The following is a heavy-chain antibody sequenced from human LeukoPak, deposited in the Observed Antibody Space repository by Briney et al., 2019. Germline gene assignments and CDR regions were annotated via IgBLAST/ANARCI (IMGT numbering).Heavy chain of an antibody. CDR3: ARDLPRGGLGY. Sequence: SQTLSLTCTVSGGSISSGDYYWSWIRQPPGKCLEWIGYIYYSGSTYYNPSLKSRVTISVDTSKNQFSLKLSSVTAADTAVYYCARDLPRGGLGYWGQGTLVTVSS. CDR2: IYYSGST. V-gene: IGHV4-30-4*08. CDR1: GGSISSGDYY. D-gene: IGHD4-23*01. J-gene: IGHJ4*02.